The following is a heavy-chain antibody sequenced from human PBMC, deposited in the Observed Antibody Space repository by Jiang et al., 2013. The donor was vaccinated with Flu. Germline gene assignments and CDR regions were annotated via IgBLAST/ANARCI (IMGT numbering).Heavy chain of an antibody. CDR1: GGSFSGYY. CDR3: ARGTPDCSSTSCYYYYYYYGMDV. Sequence: LLKPSETLSLTCAVYGGSFSGYYWSWIRQPPGKGLEWIGEINHSGSTNYNPSLKSRVTISVDTSKNQFSLKLSSVTAADTAVYYCARGTPDCSSTSCYYYYYYYGMDVWGKGTTV. CDR2: INHSGST. D-gene: IGHD2-2*01. J-gene: IGHJ6*04. V-gene: IGHV4-34*01.